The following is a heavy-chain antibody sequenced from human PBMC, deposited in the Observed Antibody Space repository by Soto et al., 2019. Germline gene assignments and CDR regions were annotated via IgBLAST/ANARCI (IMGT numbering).Heavy chain of an antibody. CDR3: ARGGIPPGYGLDV. J-gene: IGHJ6*02. CDR1: GFTFSSYD. V-gene: IGHV3-13*04. CDR2: IGIADNR. Sequence: GSLRLSCAASGFTFSSYDMHWVRRGTGQGLEWVSTIGIADNRYYLSSVTGRFTISRDDAENSLYLQMNNLKAGDTAVYYCARGGIPPGYGLDVWGQGTTVTVSS. D-gene: IGHD6-13*01.